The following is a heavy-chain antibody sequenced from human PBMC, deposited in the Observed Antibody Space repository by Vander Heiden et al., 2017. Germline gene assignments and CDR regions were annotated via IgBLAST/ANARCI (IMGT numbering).Heavy chain of an antibody. D-gene: IGHD3-10*01. CDR3: AKDIGPVLEGAFDI. CDR2: ISWNSGSI. J-gene: IGHJ3*02. Sequence: EVQLVESGGGLVQPGRSLRLSCAASGFTFDDYAMHWVRQAPGKGLEWVSGISWNSGSIGYADSVKGRFTISRDNAKNSLYLQMNSLRAEETALYYCAKDIGPVLEGAFDIWGQGTMVTVSS. V-gene: IGHV3-9*01. CDR1: GFTFDDYA.